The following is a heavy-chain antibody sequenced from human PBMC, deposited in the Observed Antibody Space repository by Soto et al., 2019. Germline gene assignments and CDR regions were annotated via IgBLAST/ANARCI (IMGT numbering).Heavy chain of an antibody. CDR3: ARGAAAMSWFDP. Sequence: GASVKVSCKVSGYTFPSYVISWVRRAPGQRLEWMGWISAYNGNTNYAQKLQGRVTMTTDTSTSTAYMELRSLRSDDTAVYYCARGAAAMSWFDPWGQGPLVTLSS. V-gene: IGHV1-18*04. CDR1: GYTFPSYV. D-gene: IGHD2-2*01. CDR2: ISAYNGNT. J-gene: IGHJ5*02.